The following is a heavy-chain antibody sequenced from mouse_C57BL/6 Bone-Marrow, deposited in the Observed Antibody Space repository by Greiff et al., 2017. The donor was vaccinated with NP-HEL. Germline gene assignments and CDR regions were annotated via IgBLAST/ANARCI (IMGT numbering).Heavy chain of an antibody. CDR1: GYSITSGYY. V-gene: IGHV3-6*01. CDR2: ISYDGSN. D-gene: IGHD3-2*02. Sequence: EVQLQQSGPGLVKPSQSLSLTCSVTGYSITSGYYWNWIRQFPGNKQEWMGYISYDGSNNYNPSLKNRISITRDTSKNQFFLKLNSVTTEDTATYYCATDSSGFHYAMDYWGQGTSVTVSS. CDR3: ATDSSGFHYAMDY. J-gene: IGHJ4*01.